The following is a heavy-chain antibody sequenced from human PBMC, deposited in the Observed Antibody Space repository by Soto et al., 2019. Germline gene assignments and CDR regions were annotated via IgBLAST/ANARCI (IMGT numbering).Heavy chain of an antibody. V-gene: IGHV3-33*01. J-gene: IGHJ6*02. Sequence: GGSLRLSCAASGFTFSSYGMHWVRQAPGKGLEWVAVIWYDGSNKYYADSVKGRFTISRDNSKNTLYLQMNSLRAEDTAVYYCARVGDYGGGYYYYYGMDVWGQGNTVTVSS. D-gene: IGHD4-17*01. CDR2: IWYDGSNK. CDR3: ARVGDYGGGYYYYYGMDV. CDR1: GFTFSSYG.